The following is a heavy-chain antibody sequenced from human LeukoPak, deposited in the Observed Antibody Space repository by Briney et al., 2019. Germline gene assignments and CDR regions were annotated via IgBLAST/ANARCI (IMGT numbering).Heavy chain of an antibody. CDR3: ARDPYSGNYGNYYYYYMDV. CDR2: INSDGSST. Sequence: GGSLRLSCAASGFTFSSYWMHWVRQAPGKGLVWISRINSDGSSTSYADSVKGRFTISRDNAKDSLYLQMNSLGPEDTAVYYCARDPYSGNYGNYYYYYMDVWGKGTTVTISS. CDR1: GFTFSSYW. D-gene: IGHD1-26*01. J-gene: IGHJ6*03. V-gene: IGHV3-74*01.